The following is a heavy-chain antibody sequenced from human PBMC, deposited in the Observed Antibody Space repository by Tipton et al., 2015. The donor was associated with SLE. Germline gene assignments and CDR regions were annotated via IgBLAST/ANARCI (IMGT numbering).Heavy chain of an antibody. D-gene: IGHD5-12*01. CDR3: ARGDSGYSVV. J-gene: IGHJ4*02. V-gene: IGHV3-74*03. CDR2: IKSDGSYT. Sequence: SLRLSCEASGFIFKDYGMSWVRQVPGKGLVWVSRIKSDGSYTTYADSVRGRFTISRDNAKSTLYLQMSSLRAEDTAVYYCARGDSGYSVVWGQGTLVTVSA. CDR1: GFIFKDYG.